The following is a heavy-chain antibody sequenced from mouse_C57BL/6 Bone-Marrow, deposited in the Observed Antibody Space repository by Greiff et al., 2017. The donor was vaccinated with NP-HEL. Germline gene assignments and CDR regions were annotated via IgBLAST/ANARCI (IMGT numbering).Heavy chain of an antibody. D-gene: IGHD1-1*01. V-gene: IGHV5-15*01. CDR1: GFTFSDYG. CDR2: ISNLAYSI. J-gene: IGHJ2*01. Sequence: EVQLVESGGGLVQPGGSLKLSCAASGFTFSDYGMAWVRQAPRKGPEWVAFISNLAYSIYYADTVTGRFTISRENAKNTLYLEMSSLRSEDTAMYYCARGYYGSFDYWGQGTTLTVSS. CDR3: ARGYYGSFDY.